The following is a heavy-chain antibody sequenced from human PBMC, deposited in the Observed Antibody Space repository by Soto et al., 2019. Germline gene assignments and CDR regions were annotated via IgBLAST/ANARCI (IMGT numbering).Heavy chain of an antibody. CDR2: IHTSGDT. Sequence: GGSLRLSCAASGFSVGGNHLTWVRQAPGKGLEWVAVIHTSGDTYYADSVQGRFTISRDNSKNTVYLQMNSLRVGDTAVYYCASPGRTGEQTGDYWGQGTLVTVSS. CDR3: ASPGRTGEQTGDY. J-gene: IGHJ4*02. D-gene: IGHD7-27*01. CDR1: GFSVGGNH. V-gene: IGHV3-66*01.